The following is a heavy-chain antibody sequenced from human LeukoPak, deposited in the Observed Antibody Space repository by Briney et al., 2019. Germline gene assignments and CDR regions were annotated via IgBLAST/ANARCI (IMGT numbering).Heavy chain of an antibody. D-gene: IGHD2-21*02. Sequence: QPGRSLRLSCAASGFTFDDYAMHWVRQAPGKGLEWVSGISWNSGSIGYADSVKGRFTISRDNAKNSLYLQMNSLRAGDTALYYCAKTATSPYYFDYWGQGTLVTVSS. CDR3: AKTATSPYYFDY. CDR1: GFTFDDYA. J-gene: IGHJ4*02. V-gene: IGHV3-9*01. CDR2: ISWNSGSI.